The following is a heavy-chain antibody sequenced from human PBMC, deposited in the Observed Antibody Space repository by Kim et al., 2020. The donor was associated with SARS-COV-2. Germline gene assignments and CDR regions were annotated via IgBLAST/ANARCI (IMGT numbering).Heavy chain of an antibody. J-gene: IGHJ4*02. D-gene: IGHD6-19*01. CDR2: IYHSGST. CDR3: ARDHRPPGSSGWTYFDY. CDR1: GGSISSSNW. V-gene: IGHV4-4*02. Sequence: SETLSLTCAVSGGSISSSNWWSWVRQPPGKGLEWIGEIYHSGSTNYNPSLKSRVTISVDKSKNQFSLKLSSVTAADTAVYYCARDHRPPGSSGWTYFDYWGQGTLVTVSS.